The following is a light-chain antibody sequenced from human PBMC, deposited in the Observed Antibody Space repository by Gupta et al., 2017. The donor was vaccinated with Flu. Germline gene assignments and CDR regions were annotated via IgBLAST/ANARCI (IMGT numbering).Light chain of an antibody. CDR1: QSLVHRNGNTY. V-gene: IGKV2-30*02. Sequence: VTLGQPASISCRSSQSLVHRNGNTYLHWFQQRPGQSPRRLIYKVSNRDSGVPDRFSGSGSATDFTLNISRVEADDVGVYYCRQGTGWSYAFGQGTKLEI. J-gene: IGKJ2*01. CDR3: RQGTGWSYA. CDR2: KVS.